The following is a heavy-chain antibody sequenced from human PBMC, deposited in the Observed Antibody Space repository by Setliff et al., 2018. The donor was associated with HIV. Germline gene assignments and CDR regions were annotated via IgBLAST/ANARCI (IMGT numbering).Heavy chain of an antibody. CDR3: ARGYCTNAVCSDAFDI. J-gene: IGHJ3*02. Sequence: GASVKVSCKASGYPFTSSAMHWVRQAPGQRLEWMGLISAYNGNTNYPQKFQGRVTMTTDTSPGTSYMELRSLRYDDTAVYYCARGYCTNAVCSDAFDIWGQGTMVTVSS. CDR2: ISAYNGNT. CDR1: GYPFTSSA. V-gene: IGHV1-3*01. D-gene: IGHD2-8*01.